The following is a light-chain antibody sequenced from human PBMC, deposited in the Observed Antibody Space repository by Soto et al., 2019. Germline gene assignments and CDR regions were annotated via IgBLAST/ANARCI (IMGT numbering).Light chain of an antibody. J-gene: IGKJ1*01. CDR3: LQHNNYPPT. CDR2: STS. Sequence: DIQMNQFSSTLSGSVGDRVNNTCRASQHSRNDLSWCHQKPGKAPKRLIYSTSNLQSGGPSRFSSSGSCTDFTLTISSLQPEDFATYFCLQHNNYPPTFGQGTKVDIK. CDR1: QHSRND. V-gene: IGKV1-17*01.